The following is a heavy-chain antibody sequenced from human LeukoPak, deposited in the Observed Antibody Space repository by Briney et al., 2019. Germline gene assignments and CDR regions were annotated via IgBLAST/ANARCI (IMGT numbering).Heavy chain of an antibody. Sequence: ASVKVSCKASGYTFTSYAMHWVRQAPGQRLEWMGWINAGNGNTKYSQKFQGRVTITRDTSASTAYMELSSLRSEDTAVYYCARVEGRYGSGSCRGIDPWGQGTLVTVSS. CDR2: INAGNGNT. CDR3: ARVEGRYGSGSCRGIDP. CDR1: GYTFTSYA. J-gene: IGHJ5*02. V-gene: IGHV1-3*01. D-gene: IGHD3-10*01.